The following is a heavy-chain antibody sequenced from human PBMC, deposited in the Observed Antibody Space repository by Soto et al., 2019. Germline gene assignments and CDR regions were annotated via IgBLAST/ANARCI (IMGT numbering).Heavy chain of an antibody. CDR2: INAGNGNT. D-gene: IGHD2-2*01. CDR1: GYTFTNYA. CDR3: ARGTIPWGDI. J-gene: IGHJ6*02. V-gene: IGHV1-3*01. Sequence: QVQLVQSGAEVKKPGASVKVSCKASGYTFTNYAMHWVRQAPGQRLEWMGWINAGNGNTKYSQQVQGRVTINRDTSASTAHMELSSLRSEDTASYYCARGTIPWGDIWGQGTTVTVSS.